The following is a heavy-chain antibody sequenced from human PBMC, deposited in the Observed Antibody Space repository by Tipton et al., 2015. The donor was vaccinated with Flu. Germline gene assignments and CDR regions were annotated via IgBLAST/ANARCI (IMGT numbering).Heavy chain of an antibody. CDR3: ARLSYYDVDLKNFYFDY. J-gene: IGHJ4*02. CDR2: MYPSGTT. Sequence: TLSLTCAVSSGSIRSTNYFCAWIRQPPGKRLELIGSMYPSGTTYYNPSLKSRVTISVDTSKTQFSLKLRSVTAADTAVYYCARLSYYDVDLKNFYFDYWCQGALVTVSS. D-gene: IGHD3-10*02. CDR1: SGSIRSTNYF. V-gene: IGHV4-39*01.